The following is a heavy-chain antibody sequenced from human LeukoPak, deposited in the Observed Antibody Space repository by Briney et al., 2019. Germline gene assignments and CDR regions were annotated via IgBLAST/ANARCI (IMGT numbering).Heavy chain of an antibody. V-gene: IGHV3-53*01. CDR2: IYSDST. Sequence: GGSLRLSCRVSGFTVSSNSMSWVRQAPGKGLEWVSFIYSDSTHYSYSVKGRFTISRDNSKITLYLQMNSLRAEDTAVYYCARRAGAYSHPYDYWGQGTLVTVSS. CDR3: ARRAGAYSHPYDY. D-gene: IGHD4/OR15-4a*01. CDR1: GFTVSSNS. J-gene: IGHJ4*02.